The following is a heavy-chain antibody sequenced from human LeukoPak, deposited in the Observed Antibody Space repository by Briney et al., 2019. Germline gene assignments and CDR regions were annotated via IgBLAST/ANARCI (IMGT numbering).Heavy chain of an antibody. CDR2: IIPILGIA. Sequence: GASVKVSCKASGGTFSSYATSWVRQAPGQGLEWMGRIIPILGIANYAQKFQGRVTITADKSTSTAYMELSSLRSEDTAVYYCASPPGSGYSTVAFDIWGQGTMVTVSS. D-gene: IGHD3-22*01. J-gene: IGHJ3*02. CDR3: ASPPGSGYSTVAFDI. V-gene: IGHV1-69*04. CDR1: GGTFSSYA.